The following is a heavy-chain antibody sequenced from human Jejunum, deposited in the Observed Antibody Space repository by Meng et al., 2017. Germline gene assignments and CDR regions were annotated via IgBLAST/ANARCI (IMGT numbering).Heavy chain of an antibody. J-gene: IGHJ3*01. CDR1: GGSISSGGFY. CDR2: IFESGSP. Sequence: QVQMQESGPGLLKPSETLSLTCTVSGGSISSGGFYWSWIRQFPGKGLEWIAYIFESGSPYYTPSLKSRITISLDTSNNQFFLKMSSVTAADTAIYYCARVGYFHYALDVWGQGTTVTVSS. CDR3: ARVGYFHYALDV. V-gene: IGHV4-31*03. D-gene: IGHD2-2*03.